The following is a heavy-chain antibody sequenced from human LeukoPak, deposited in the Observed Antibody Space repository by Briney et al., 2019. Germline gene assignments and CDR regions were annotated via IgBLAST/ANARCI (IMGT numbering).Heavy chain of an antibody. V-gene: IGHV3-49*03. CDR2: IRTKAYGGTT. Sequence: PGRSLTLAWTPEGSTFGELAMGCFRQAPGKGLEWVAFIRTKAYGGTTEYAASVKGRFTISRDDSKSIAYLQMNSLKTEDTAVYYYTRDGITSGATVDYWGQGTMVTVSS. J-gene: IGHJ4*02. CDR3: TRDGITSGATVDY. D-gene: IGHD1-14*01. CDR1: GSTFGELA.